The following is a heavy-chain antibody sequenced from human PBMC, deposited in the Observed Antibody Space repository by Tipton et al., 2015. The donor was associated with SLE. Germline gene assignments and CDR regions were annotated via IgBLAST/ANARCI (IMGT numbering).Heavy chain of an antibody. CDR1: GGSISSYY. CDR2: IYHSGST. V-gene: IGHV4-38-2*02. D-gene: IGHD6-19*01. J-gene: IGHJ6*02. Sequence: GLVKPSETLSLTCTVSGGSISSYYWSWIRQPPGKGLEWIGSIYHSGSTYYNPSLKSRVTISVDTSKNQFSLKLSSVTAADTAVYYCARDHGSGWLYGLDVWGQGTTVTVSS. CDR3: ARDHGSGWLYGLDV.